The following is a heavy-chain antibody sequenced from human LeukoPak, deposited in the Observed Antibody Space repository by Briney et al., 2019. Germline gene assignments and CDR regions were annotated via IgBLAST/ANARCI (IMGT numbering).Heavy chain of an antibody. V-gene: IGHV1-69*05. CDR2: IIPIFGTA. CDR1: GGTFSSYA. Sequence: SVKVSCKASGGTFSSYAISWVRQAPGQGLEWMGGIIPIFGTANYAQKFQSRVTITTDESTSTAYMELSSLRSEDTAVYYCASSDIVVVPYYYYYMDVWGKGTTVTVSS. CDR3: ASSDIVVVPYYYYYMDV. J-gene: IGHJ6*03. D-gene: IGHD2-2*01.